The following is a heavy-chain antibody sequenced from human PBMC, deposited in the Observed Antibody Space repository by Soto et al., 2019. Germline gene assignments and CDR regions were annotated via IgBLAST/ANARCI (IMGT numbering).Heavy chain of an antibody. Sequence: QGQLVQSGAEVKKPGSSVKVSCKASGGSFRTYAINWVRQAPGQGLEWMGGIIPMLAAPPYAQKFQVRLTITADESTTTVYMELSSLTSEDTAVYYCARVGPPSPSVIWFFDLWGRGTLVTVSS. J-gene: IGHJ2*01. CDR3: ARVGPPSPSVIWFFDL. D-gene: IGHD2-21*01. V-gene: IGHV1-69*01. CDR2: IIPMLAAP. CDR1: GGSFRTYA.